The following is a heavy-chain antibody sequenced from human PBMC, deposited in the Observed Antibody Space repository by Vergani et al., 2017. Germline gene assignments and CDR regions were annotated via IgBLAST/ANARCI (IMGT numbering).Heavy chain of an antibody. J-gene: IGHJ4*02. CDR1: EFPVSSYF. D-gene: IGHD2-8*02. V-gene: IGHV3-66*02. CDR3: AIDPSGYCTGDTCRGY. CDR2: IYNAGAT. Sequence: EVQLVQSGGHLVQPGGSLRLSCSASEFPVSSYFMSWVRQAPGKGLEWVSIIYNAGATFYADSVKGRFTISRDTSKKTLYIEMKRLKIEETALYYCAIDPSGYCTGDTCRGYWGQGTLVTVSS.